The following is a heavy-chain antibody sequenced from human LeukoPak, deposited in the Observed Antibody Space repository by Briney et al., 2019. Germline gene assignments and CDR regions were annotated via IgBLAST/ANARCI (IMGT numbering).Heavy chain of an antibody. CDR2: ISSSSSTI. CDR1: GFTFSSYA. CDR3: ARSYYDFWSGYYTGFHYYYYMDV. D-gene: IGHD3-3*01. J-gene: IGHJ6*03. Sequence: GGSLRLSCAASGFTFSSYAMNWVRQAPGKGLEWVSYISSSSSTIYYADSVKGRFTISRDNAKNSLYLQMNSLRAEDTAVYYCARSYYDFWSGYYTGFHYYYYMDVWGKGTTVTVSS. V-gene: IGHV3-48*01.